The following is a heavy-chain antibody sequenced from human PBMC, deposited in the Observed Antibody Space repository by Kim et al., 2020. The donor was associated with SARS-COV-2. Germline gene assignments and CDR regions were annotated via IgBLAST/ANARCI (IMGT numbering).Heavy chain of an antibody. CDR3: GRNKHTQIDS. CDR1: GDSISSSCYY. J-gene: IGHJ4*02. Sequence: SETLSLTCTVSGDSISSSCYYWGWIRQPPGKGLVWIGSIYYSGSTYYNPSLKSRVTISVDTSKNHFSLKVSSVTAADTAVYYCGRNKHTQIDSWGQGTLVTVSS. CDR2: IYYSGST. V-gene: IGHV4-39*02.